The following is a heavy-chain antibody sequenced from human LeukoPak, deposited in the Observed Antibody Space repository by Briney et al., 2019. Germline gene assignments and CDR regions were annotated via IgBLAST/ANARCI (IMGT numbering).Heavy chain of an antibody. CDR3: ARGETQYMWDYKRNIDF. Sequence: PGGSLRLSCAASRFTFRSYAMHWVRQAPGTGLEWAAVITYDGSQIYYADSVKGRFTISRDNSRNTLHLQMNSLRVEDTAVYYCARGETQYMWDYKRNIDFWGQGTLVTVSS. J-gene: IGHJ4*02. V-gene: IGHV3-30*03. CDR1: RFTFRSYA. CDR2: ITYDGSQI. D-gene: IGHD4-11*01.